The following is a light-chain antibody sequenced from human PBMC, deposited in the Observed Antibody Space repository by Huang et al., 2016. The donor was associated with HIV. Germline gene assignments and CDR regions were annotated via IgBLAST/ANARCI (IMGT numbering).Light chain of an antibody. CDR1: QSVNKN. CDR2: AAS. CDR3: QQQNKWPPGYT. V-gene: IGKV3-15*01. J-gene: IGKJ2*01. Sequence: VMMSQSPATLAASPGERVTLSCGARQSVNKNLAWYKEKPGHPPRLLIYAASTRATGVPSRYAGSGSGTEFTLTIDSLQFDDYAVEYCQQQNKWPPGYTFGQGTKLEIK.